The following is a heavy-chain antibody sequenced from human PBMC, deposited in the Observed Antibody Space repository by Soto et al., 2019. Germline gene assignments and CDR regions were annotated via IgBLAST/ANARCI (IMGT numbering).Heavy chain of an antibody. Sequence: EEQLVESGGGLIQPGGSLRLSCVGSGFSVINSYVSWVRQAPGQGLEWVSIIYTGGSTYYAESVKGRFTMSRDTSKNTVSLQMNSLRAEDTALYYCAKEGSDGWCHLWGQGTPVTVSS. CDR2: IYTGGST. J-gene: IGHJ5*02. CDR3: AKEGSDGWCHL. D-gene: IGHD1-26*01. CDR1: GFSVINSY. V-gene: IGHV3-53*01.